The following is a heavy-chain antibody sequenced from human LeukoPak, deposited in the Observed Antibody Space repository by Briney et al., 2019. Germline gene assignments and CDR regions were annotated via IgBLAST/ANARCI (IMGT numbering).Heavy chain of an antibody. D-gene: IGHD4-17*01. CDR2: ISGYNANT. V-gene: IGHV1-18*01. CDR1: GYIFSSFG. CDR3: ARDRLGNYGDYRANGGLDV. J-gene: IGHJ6*02. Sequence: ASVKVSCKASGYIFSSFGISWVRQAPGQGLEWMGWISGYNANTNYAQKIQGRVTLTADTSTNTVCMDLRSLIPDDTAVYYCARDRLGNYGDYRANGGLDVWGQGTTVTVSS.